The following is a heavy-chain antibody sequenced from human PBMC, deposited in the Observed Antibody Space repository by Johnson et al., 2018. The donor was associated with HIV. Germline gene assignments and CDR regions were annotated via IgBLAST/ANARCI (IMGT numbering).Heavy chain of an antibody. CDR2: IKQEGSEK. D-gene: IGHD2-15*01. CDR1: GFTFSSYD. Sequence: MQLVESGGGLVQPGGSLRLSCAASGFTFSSYDMHWVRQAPGKGLEWVANIKQEGSEKYYVDSVKGRFTISRDNAKNSLYLQMNSLRAEDTAVYYCARALGLVVCAFDIWGQGTMVTVSS. CDR3: ARALGLVVCAFDI. V-gene: IGHV3-7*03. J-gene: IGHJ3*02.